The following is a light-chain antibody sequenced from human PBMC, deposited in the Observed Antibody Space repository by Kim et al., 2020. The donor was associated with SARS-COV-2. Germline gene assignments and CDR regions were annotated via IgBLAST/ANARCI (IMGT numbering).Light chain of an antibody. CDR1: NMGDKC. CDR2: EDS. V-gene: IGLV3-1*01. J-gene: IGLJ1*01. CDR3: QAWDSSNHNYV. Sequence: PGQTASNTCWGYNMGDKCVYWYQQSPGQAPVVVIYEDSQRPSGIPERFSGSNSGNTATLTISGVQAGDEADYYCQAWDSSNHNYVFGAGTKVTVL.